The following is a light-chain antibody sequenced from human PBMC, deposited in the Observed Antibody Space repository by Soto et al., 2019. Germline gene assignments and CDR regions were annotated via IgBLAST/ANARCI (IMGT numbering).Light chain of an antibody. CDR2: AAS. CDR3: QQSNGTPRT. Sequence: DIPMTQSPSSLSASVGDRVTINCRASQSISSYLNWYQQKPGKAPKLLIYAASSLQSGVPSRFSGSGSGTDFTLTISSLQPEDFATYYCQQSNGTPRTFDQGTKVDIK. J-gene: IGKJ1*01. CDR1: QSISSY. V-gene: IGKV1-39*01.